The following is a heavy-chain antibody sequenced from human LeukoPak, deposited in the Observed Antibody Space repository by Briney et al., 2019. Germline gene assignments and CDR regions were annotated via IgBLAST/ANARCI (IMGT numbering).Heavy chain of an antibody. CDR3: ARDSPTVTSQAIDY. V-gene: IGHV3-21*01. J-gene: IGHJ4*02. D-gene: IGHD4-17*01. CDR2: ISSSSSYI. Sequence: PGGSLRLSCAASGFTFSSYSMNWVRQAPGTGLEWVSSISSSSSYIHYADSVEGRFTISRDNAKNSLYLQMNSLRAEDTAVYYCARDSPTVTSQAIDYWGQGTLVTVSS. CDR1: GFTFSSYS.